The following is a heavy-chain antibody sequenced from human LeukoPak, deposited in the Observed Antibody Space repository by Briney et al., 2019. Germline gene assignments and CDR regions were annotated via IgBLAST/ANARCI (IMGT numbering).Heavy chain of an antibody. V-gene: IGHV1-69*13. CDR2: IIPIFGTA. Sequence: GASVKVSCKASGYTFTSYAMNWVRQAPGQGLEWMGGIIPIFGTANYAQKFQGRVTITADESTSTAYMELSSLRSEDTAVYYCARGEGRSGSLRAFDYWGQGTLVTVSS. J-gene: IGHJ4*02. CDR1: GYTFTSYA. D-gene: IGHD3-10*01. CDR3: ARGEGRSGSLRAFDY.